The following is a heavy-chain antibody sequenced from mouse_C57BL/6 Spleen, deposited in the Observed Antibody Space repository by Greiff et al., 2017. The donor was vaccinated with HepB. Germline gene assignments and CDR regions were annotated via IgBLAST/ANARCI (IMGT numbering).Heavy chain of an antibody. CDR1: GFSLTSYG. Sequence: VQLQQSGPGLVQPSQRLSITCTVSGFSLTSYGVHWVRQSPGKGLEWLGVIWSGGSTDYNAAFISRLSISKDNSKSQVFFKMNSLQADDTAIYYCARNRFITTVVPMDYWGQGTSVTVSS. CDR2: IWSGGST. CDR3: ARNRFITTVVPMDY. D-gene: IGHD1-1*01. V-gene: IGHV2-2*01. J-gene: IGHJ4*01.